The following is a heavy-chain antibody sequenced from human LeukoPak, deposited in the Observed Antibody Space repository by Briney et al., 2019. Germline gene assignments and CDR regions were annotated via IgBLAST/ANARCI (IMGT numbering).Heavy chain of an antibody. D-gene: IGHD1-7*01. CDR2: ISSSGSTI. CDR1: GFTFSDYY. J-gene: IGHJ4*02. CDR3: AGYHWNSGVVY. V-gene: IGHV3-11*01. Sequence: GGSLRLSCAASGFTFSDYYMSWIRQAPGKGLEWVSYISSSGSTIYYADSVKGRFSISRDNAKNSLYLQMNGLRAEDTAVYYCAGYHWNSGVVYWGQGTLVTVSS.